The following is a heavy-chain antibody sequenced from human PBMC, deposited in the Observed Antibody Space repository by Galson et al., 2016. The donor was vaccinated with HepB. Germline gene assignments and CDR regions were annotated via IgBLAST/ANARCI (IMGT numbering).Heavy chain of an antibody. J-gene: IGHJ4*02. CDR2: LRND. CDR1: GFTLSSYW. V-gene: IGHV3-74*01. CDR3: ARDGGRGTPFDC. Sequence: SLRLSCAASGFTLSSYWIHWVRQAPGKGLEWVSRLRNDETTSVRGRFTISRDNAKNTLYLEMNSLGVEDTAVYYCARDGGRGTPFDCWGQGTLVTVSS. D-gene: IGHD1-7*01.